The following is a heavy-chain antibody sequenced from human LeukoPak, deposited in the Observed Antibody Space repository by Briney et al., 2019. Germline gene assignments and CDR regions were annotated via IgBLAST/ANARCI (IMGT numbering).Heavy chain of an antibody. CDR2: MNPNSGNT. J-gene: IGHJ6*03. Sequence: GSLKVSCKASGYTFTSYEINWVRQATGQGLEWMGWMNPNSGNTCYAQKVQGRFTITRNTSISTAYLQLSSLRSEDTAVYYCARVLRYYYYYVDVWGKGTTVTVSS. V-gene: IGHV1-8*03. D-gene: IGHD3-9*01. CDR1: GYTFTSYE. CDR3: ARVLRYYYYYVDV.